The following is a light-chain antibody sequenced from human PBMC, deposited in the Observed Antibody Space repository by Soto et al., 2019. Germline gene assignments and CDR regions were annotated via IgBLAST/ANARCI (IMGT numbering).Light chain of an antibody. J-gene: IGKJ4*01. V-gene: IGKV3-11*01. CDR1: QSVSSY. Sequence: IVLTQSPATLSLSPGERATLSCRASQSVSSYLAWYQQKPGQAPRLLIYDASNRATGIPARFSGSGSGTDFTLTISSLEPEDFAVYYCQQRSNWPPRVTFGGGTKVDIK. CDR2: DAS. CDR3: QQRSNWPPRVT.